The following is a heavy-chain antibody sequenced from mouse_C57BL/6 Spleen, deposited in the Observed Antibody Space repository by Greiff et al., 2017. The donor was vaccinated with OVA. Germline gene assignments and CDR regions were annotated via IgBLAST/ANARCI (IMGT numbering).Heavy chain of an antibody. CDR1: GFTFSSYG. CDR3: ARRGDYDGAWFAY. Sequence: EVMLVESGGDLVKPGGSLKLSCAASGFTFSSYGMSWVRQTPDKRLEWVATISSGGSYTYYPDSVKGRFTISSDNAKNTLYLQMSSLKSEDTAMYYCARRGDYDGAWFAYWGQGTLVTVSA. CDR2: ISSGGSYT. J-gene: IGHJ3*01. D-gene: IGHD2-4*01. V-gene: IGHV5-6*02.